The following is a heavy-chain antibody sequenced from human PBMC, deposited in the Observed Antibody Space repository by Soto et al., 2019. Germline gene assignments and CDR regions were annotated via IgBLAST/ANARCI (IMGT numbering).Heavy chain of an antibody. CDR1: GFTFGSYV. Sequence: GGSLRLSCAASGFTFGSYVMSWVRQAPGKGLEWVSGISGSGGSTYYADSGKGRVTISSDNSKNTLYLQINSLRAEDTAVSYCGRNQGSIGSRVDQAFEIWGQETLLAV. CDR2: ISGSGGST. D-gene: IGHD3-3*01. CDR3: GRNQGSIGSRVDQAFEI. V-gene: IGHV3-23*01. J-gene: IGHJ3*02.